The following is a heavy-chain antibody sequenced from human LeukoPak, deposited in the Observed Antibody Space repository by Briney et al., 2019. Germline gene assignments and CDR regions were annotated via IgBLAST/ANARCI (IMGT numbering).Heavy chain of an antibody. D-gene: IGHD1-26*01. V-gene: IGHV4-59*12. CDR2: IYYSGST. Sequence: RPSETLSLTCTVSGASISGYYCNWLRQAPGKGLEWIGQIYYSGSTNYNPSLKSRVTISVDRSKNQFSLKLSSVTAADTAVYYCARDSFSGSYNEGDAFDIWGQGTMVTVSS. CDR3: ARDSFSGSYNEGDAFDI. J-gene: IGHJ3*02. CDR1: GASISGYY.